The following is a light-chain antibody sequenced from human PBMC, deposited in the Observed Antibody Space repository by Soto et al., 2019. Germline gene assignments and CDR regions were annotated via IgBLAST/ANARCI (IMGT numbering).Light chain of an antibody. Sequence: DIQMTQSPSSLSASVGDRVTITCRASQSISSYLNWYQQKPGKAPKLLIYAASSLQSGVPSRFSGSGSGTDFTLTISSLQPEDFAVXXXQQYYSYPRTFGQGTKVDIK. CDR1: QSISSY. V-gene: IGKV1-39*01. CDR3: QQYYSYPRT. J-gene: IGKJ1*01. CDR2: AAS.